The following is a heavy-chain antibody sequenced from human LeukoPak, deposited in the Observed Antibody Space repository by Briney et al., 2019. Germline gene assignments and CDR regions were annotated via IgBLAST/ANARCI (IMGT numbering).Heavy chain of an antibody. Sequence: ASVTVSCKASGYTFTSYYMHWVRQAPGQGLEWKGIINPSGGSTSYAQKFQGRVTMTRDTSTSTVYMELSSLRSEDTAVYYCARDGYSSSWQLNWFDPWGQGTLVTVSS. CDR2: INPSGGST. V-gene: IGHV1-46*01. D-gene: IGHD6-13*01. J-gene: IGHJ5*02. CDR1: GYTFTSYY. CDR3: ARDGYSSSWQLNWFDP.